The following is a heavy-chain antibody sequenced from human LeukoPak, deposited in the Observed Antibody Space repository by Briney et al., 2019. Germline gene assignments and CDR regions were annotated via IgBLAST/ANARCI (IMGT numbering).Heavy chain of an antibody. CDR2: ISSSSSYI. D-gene: IGHD4-17*01. CDR1: GFTFSSDA. J-gene: IGHJ4*02. CDR3: ARDDYGDYPFDY. Sequence: PGGSLRLSCAASGFTFSSDAMNWVRQAPGKGLEWVSSISSSSSYIYYADSVKGRFTISRDNAKNSLYLQMNSLRAEDTAVYYCARDDYGDYPFDYWGQGTLVTVSS. V-gene: IGHV3-21*01.